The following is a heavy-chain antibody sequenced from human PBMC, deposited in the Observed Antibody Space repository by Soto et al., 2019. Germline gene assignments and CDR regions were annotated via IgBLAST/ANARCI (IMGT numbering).Heavy chain of an antibody. CDR2: IYHSGTT. CDR1: GGSISDNW. CDR3: ARHVAVPRTRGFDY. Sequence: QVQLQESGPGLVKPSGTLFLTCAVSGGSISDNWGSWVRQPPGKGLEWIGEIYHSGTTYYTPSLRSRVVILVDKSASQISLTLSSVTAADTAVYYCARHVAVPRTRGFDYWGPGTLVAVSS. J-gene: IGHJ4*02. D-gene: IGHD2-21*01. V-gene: IGHV4-4*02.